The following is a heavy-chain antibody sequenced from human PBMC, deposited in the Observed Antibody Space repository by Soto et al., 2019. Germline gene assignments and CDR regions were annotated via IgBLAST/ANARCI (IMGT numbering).Heavy chain of an antibody. CDR2: ISSSSSYI. D-gene: IGHD3-3*01. CDR1: GFTFSSDS. Sequence: GGSLRPSCAASGFTFSSDSMNWLRRAPGKGLEWVSSISSSSSYIYYADSVKGRFTISRDNAKNSLYLQMNSLRAEDTAVYYCARGTIFGVVTLEYYYYYGMDVWGQGTTVTVSS. CDR3: ARGTIFGVVTLEYYYYYGMDV. J-gene: IGHJ6*02. V-gene: IGHV3-21*01.